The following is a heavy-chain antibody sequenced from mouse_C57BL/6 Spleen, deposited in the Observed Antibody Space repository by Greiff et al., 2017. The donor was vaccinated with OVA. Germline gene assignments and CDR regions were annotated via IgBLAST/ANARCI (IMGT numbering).Heavy chain of an antibody. J-gene: IGHJ3*01. CDR2: IDPSDSYT. CDR1: GYTFTSYW. D-gene: IGHD2-5*01. CDR3: AREDSNYGD. V-gene: IGHV1-50*01. Sequence: QVQLQQSGAELVKPGASVKLSCKASGYTFTSYWMQWVKQRPGQGLEWIGEIDPSDSYTNYNQKFKGKATLTVDTSSSTAYMQLSSLTSEDSAVYYCAREDSNYGDWGQGTLVTVSA.